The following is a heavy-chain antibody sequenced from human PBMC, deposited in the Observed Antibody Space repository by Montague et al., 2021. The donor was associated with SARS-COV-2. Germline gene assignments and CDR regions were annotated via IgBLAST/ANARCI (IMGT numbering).Heavy chain of an antibody. CDR2: IYASGST. Sequence: TLSLTCTVSGGYISSGSYYWSWLRQPAGRGMEWIGRIYASGSTKYNPSLKSRVTISVDTSKNQFSLKVSSVTAADTAVYYCARDLSSSWSYWFDPWGQGTLSPSPQ. CDR1: GGYISSGSYY. D-gene: IGHD6-6*01. V-gene: IGHV4-61*02. CDR3: ARDLSSSWSYWFDP. J-gene: IGHJ5*02.